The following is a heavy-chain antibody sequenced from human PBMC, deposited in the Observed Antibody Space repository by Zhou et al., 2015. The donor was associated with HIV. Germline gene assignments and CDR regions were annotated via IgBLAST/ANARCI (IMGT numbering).Heavy chain of an antibody. CDR1: GGTFSSYA. D-gene: IGHD5-12*01. J-gene: IGHJ4*02. CDR3: ARIRTLCQGAEYSGYVEEGCEHFDY. Sequence: QVQLVQSGAEVKKPGSSVKVSCKASGGTFSSYAISWVRQAPGQGLEWMGGIIPIFGTANYAQKFQGRVTITADESTSTAYMELSSLRSEDTAVYYCARIRTLCQGAEYSGYVEEGCEHFDYWGQGTLVTVSS. CDR2: IIPIFGTA. V-gene: IGHV1-69*01.